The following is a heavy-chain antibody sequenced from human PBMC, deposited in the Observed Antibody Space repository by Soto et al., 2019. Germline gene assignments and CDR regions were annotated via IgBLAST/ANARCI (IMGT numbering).Heavy chain of an antibody. CDR1: GYSFTSYW. CDR2: IYPGDSDT. D-gene: IGHD3-9*01. CDR3: ARGYYDILTGYSRRGYYYYYGMDV. Sequence: GESLKISCKGSGYSFTSYWISWVRQMPGKGLEWMGIIYPGDSDTRYSPSFQGQVTISADKSISTAYLQWSSLKASDTAMYYCARGYYDILTGYSRRGYYYYYGMDVWGQGTTVTVSS. J-gene: IGHJ6*02. V-gene: IGHV5-51*01.